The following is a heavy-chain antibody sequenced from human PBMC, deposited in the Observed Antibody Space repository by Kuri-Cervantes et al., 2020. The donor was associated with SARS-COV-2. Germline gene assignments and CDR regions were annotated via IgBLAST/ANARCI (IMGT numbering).Heavy chain of an antibody. J-gene: IGHJ4*02. Sequence: GESLKISCEASGFIFSDYAMDWVRQAPGKGLEWVAVISFDGTNRFYAESVKGRFTISRDNSKNTLYVQMNNLRGDDTAVYYCAKEGDYTPEDGDNYFDYWGQGTLVTVSS. CDR1: GFIFSDYA. CDR3: AKEGDYTPEDGDNYFDY. V-gene: IGHV3-30-3*02. D-gene: IGHD4-17*01. CDR2: ISFDGTNR.